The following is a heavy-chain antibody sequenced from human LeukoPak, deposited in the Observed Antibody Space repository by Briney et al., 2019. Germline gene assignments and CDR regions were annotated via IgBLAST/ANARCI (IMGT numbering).Heavy chain of an antibody. Sequence: GGSLRLSCAASGFTFSSYAMSWVRQAPGKGLEWVGRIRSKANSYATAYAASVKGRFTISRDDSKNTAYLQMNSLKTEDTAVYYYTTRDPNAFDIWGQGTMVTVSS. V-gene: IGHV3-73*01. CDR2: IRSKANSYAT. CDR3: TTRDPNAFDI. J-gene: IGHJ3*02. CDR1: GFTFSSYA.